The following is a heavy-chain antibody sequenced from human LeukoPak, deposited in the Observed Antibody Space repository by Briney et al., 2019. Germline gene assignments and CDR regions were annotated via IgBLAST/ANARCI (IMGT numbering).Heavy chain of an antibody. V-gene: IGHV1-46*02. CDR2: IYPSGGSA. Sequence: GASVKVSCKASGYPVNSFYTHWVRQAPGQGLEWVGIIYPSGGSASFTQKFQGRVTMTRDTSTSTFYMELSSLRSEGTAVYFCARERPSSYYFDYWGQGTLVTVSS. J-gene: IGHJ4*02. CDR1: GYPVNSFY. CDR3: ARERPSSYYFDY.